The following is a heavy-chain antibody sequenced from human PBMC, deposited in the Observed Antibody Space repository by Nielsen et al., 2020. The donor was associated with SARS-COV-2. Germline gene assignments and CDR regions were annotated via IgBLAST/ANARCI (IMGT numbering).Heavy chain of an antibody. D-gene: IGHD3-16*01. CDR2: IYHSGRT. CDR1: GGSINSGGYS. Sequence: SGTLSLTCAVSGGSINSGGYSWSWIRQPPGKGLEWIGYIYHSGRTYYNPSLKSRVTISVDRSKNQFSLKLSSVTAADTAVYYCARGGRITFGGADDAFDIWGQGTMVTVSS. V-gene: IGHV4-30-2*01. J-gene: IGHJ3*02. CDR3: ARGGRITFGGADDAFDI.